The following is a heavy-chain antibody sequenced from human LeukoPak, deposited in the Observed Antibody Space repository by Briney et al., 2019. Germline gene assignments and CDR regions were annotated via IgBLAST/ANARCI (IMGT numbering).Heavy chain of an antibody. CDR2: FRSDGSST. Sequence: GGSLRLSCSASGFTFSSSAMYWVRQAPGKGLEYVSAFRSDGSSTFYADSVKGRFTISRDNSKNMLYLQMSSLRADDTAAYYCVKTLKYYGSGRGLFDSWGQGTLVTVSS. CDR1: GFTFSSSA. J-gene: IGHJ4*02. D-gene: IGHD3-10*01. V-gene: IGHV3-64D*06. CDR3: VKTLKYYGSGRGLFDS.